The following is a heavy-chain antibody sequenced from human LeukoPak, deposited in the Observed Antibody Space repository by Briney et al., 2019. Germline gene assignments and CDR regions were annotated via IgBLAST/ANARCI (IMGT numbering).Heavy chain of an antibody. CDR2: INPNSGGT. D-gene: IGHD6-6*01. Sequence: WASVKVSCKASGGTFSSYAISWVRQAPGQGLEWMGWINPNSGGTNYAQKFQGRVTMTRDTSISTAYMELSRLRSDDTAVYYCASEYSSSSEEDYYYYYMDVWGKGTTVTVSS. CDR1: GGTFSSYA. J-gene: IGHJ6*03. V-gene: IGHV1-2*02. CDR3: ASEYSSSSEEDYYYYYMDV.